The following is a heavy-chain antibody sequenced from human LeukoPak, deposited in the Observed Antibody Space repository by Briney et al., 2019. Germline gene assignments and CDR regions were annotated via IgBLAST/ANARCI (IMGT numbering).Heavy chain of an antibody. CDR2: IYYSGST. CDR1: GGSISSYY. Sequence: SETLSLTCTVSGGSISSYYWSWIRQPPGKGLEWIGYIYYSGSTNYNPSLKSRVTISVDTSKNQFSLKLSSVTAADTAVYYCARGLGWYAYYYYCYMDVWGKGTTVTVSS. D-gene: IGHD6-19*01. J-gene: IGHJ6*03. CDR3: ARGLGWYAYYYYCYMDV. V-gene: IGHV4-59*12.